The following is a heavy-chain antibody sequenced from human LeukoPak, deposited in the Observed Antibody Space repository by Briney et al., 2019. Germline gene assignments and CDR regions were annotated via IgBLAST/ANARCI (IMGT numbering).Heavy chain of an antibody. Sequence: KPGGSLRLSCAASGFTFSSYTMNWVRQAPGKGLEWVSSISSSSSDIYYADSVKGRFTISRDNAKNSLYLQMNSLRAEDTAVYYCARDTYDILTGYYKRAFDIWGQGTMVTVSS. CDR1: GFTFSSYT. V-gene: IGHV3-21*06. D-gene: IGHD3-9*01. CDR2: ISSSSSDI. CDR3: ARDTYDILTGYYKRAFDI. J-gene: IGHJ3*02.